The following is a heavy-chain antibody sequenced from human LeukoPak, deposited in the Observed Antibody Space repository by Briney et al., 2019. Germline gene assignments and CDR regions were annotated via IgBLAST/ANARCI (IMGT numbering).Heavy chain of an antibody. V-gene: IGHV4-4*08. D-gene: IGHD1-26*01. CDR3: ARVLKYTGSYHCDY. Sequence: PSETLSLTCTVSGGSISRYYWNWIRQPPGKGLEWIGWIYSSGKTNYQPSLRSRVTISGDTSKNQFSLRLTSVTAADTAVYYCARVLKYTGSYHCDYWGQGTLVTVSS. CDR2: IYSSGKT. J-gene: IGHJ4*02. CDR1: GGSISRYY.